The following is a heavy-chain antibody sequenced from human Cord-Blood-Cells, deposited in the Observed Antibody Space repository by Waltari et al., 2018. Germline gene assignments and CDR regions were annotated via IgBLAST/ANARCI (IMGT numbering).Heavy chain of an antibody. CDR1: GYTFTSYD. CDR2: RNTNSGNR. D-gene: IGHD3-3*01. CDR3: ARGLVVLRFLGWLLPDAFDI. J-gene: IGHJ3*02. Sequence: QVQLVQSGAEVKKPGASVKVSCKASGYTFTSYDINWVRQATGQGLEWMGWRNTNSGNRGYAQKFQGRVTITRNASISTAYMELSSLRSEDTAVYYCARGLVVLRFLGWLLPDAFDIWGQGTMVTVSS. V-gene: IGHV1-8*03.